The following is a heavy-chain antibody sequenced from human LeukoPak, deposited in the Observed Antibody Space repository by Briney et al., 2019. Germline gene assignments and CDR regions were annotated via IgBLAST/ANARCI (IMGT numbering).Heavy chain of an antibody. V-gene: IGHV4-61*01. CDR2: IYYSGST. CDR1: GGSVSSGSYY. J-gene: IGHJ4*02. Sequence: PSETLSLTCTVSGGSVSSGSYYWSWIRQPPGKGLEWIGYIYYSGSTNYNPSLKSRVTISVDTSKNQFSLKLSSVTAADTAVYYCVKQLGYCSDGSCYFPYWGQGTLVTVSS. D-gene: IGHD2-15*01. CDR3: VKQLGYCSDGSCYFPY.